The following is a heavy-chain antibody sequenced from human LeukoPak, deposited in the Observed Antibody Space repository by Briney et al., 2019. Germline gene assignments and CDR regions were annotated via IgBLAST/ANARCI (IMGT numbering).Heavy chain of an antibody. CDR1: GYTFTSYG. J-gene: IGHJ3*02. D-gene: IGHD6-19*01. CDR3: ARRVAVARRDAFDI. Sequence: ASVTVSCKASGYTFTSYGISWVRQAPGQGLEWMGWISSYNGNTNYAQKLQGRVTISTDTSTGTAYMELRSLRSDDTAVYYCARRVAVARRDAFDIWGQGTMVTVSS. CDR2: ISSYNGNT. V-gene: IGHV1-18*01.